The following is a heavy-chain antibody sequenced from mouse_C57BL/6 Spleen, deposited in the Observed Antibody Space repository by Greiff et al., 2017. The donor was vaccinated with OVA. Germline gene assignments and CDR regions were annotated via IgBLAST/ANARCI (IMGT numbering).Heavy chain of an antibody. CDR2: IYPGSGST. V-gene: IGHV1-55*01. Sequence: QLQESGAELVKPGASVQMSCKASGYTFTSYWITWVKQRPGQGLEWIGDIYPGSGSTNYNEKFKSKATLTVDTSASTAYMQLSSLTSEDSAVYYCAREGGSSDYAMDYWGQGTSVTVSS. D-gene: IGHD1-1*01. CDR1: GYTFTSYW. J-gene: IGHJ4*01. CDR3: AREGGSSDYAMDY.